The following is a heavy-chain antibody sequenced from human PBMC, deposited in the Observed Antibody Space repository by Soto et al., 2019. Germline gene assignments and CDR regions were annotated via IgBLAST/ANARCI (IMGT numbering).Heavy chain of an antibody. CDR2: INTSGGST. D-gene: IGHD2-2*01. V-gene: IGHV1-46*01. Sequence: QVQLVQSGAEGKKPGASVKVSCKASGYTFTSYYMHWVRQAPGQGLEWIGIINTSGGSTSYAQKFQGRVTMTRDTSTSTVYMELSSLRSEDTAVYYCARRSDAMAALYGNDVWGQGTTVTVSS. J-gene: IGHJ6*02. CDR3: ARRSDAMAALYGNDV. CDR1: GYTFTSYY.